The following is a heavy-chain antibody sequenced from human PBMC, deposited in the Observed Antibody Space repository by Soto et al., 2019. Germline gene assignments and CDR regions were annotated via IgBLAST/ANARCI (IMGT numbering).Heavy chain of an antibody. J-gene: IGHJ4*02. Sequence: PGGSLRLSCAASGFTFSSYGMHWVRQAPGKGLEWVAVIWYDGSNKYYADSVKGRFTISRDNSKNTLYLQMNSLRAEDTAVYYCAKDLGAARPISPIDYWGQGTLVTVSS. CDR3: AKDLGAARPISPIDY. CDR2: IWYDGSNK. D-gene: IGHD6-6*01. CDR1: GFTFSSYG. V-gene: IGHV3-33*06.